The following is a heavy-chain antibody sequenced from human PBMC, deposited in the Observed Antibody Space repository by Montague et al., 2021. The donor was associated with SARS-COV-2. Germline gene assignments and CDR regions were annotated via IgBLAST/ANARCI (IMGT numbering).Heavy chain of an antibody. J-gene: IGHJ4*02. CDR2: IYYSGST. CDR1: GGSISSGGYY. V-gene: IGHV4-31*03. D-gene: IGHD3-3*01. CDR3: ARVRGGFLEWLLYFDY. Sequence: TLSLTCTVSGGSISSGGYYWSWIRRHPGKGLEWIGYIYYSGSTYYNPSLKSRVTISVDTSKNQFSLKLSSVTAADTAVYYCARVRGGFLEWLLYFDYWGQGTLVTVSS.